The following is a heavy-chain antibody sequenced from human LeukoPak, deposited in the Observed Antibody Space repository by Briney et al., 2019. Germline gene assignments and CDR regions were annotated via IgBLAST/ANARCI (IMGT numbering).Heavy chain of an antibody. Sequence: GASLKISCKGSGYSFTSYWIGWVRQMPGKGLEWMGIIYPGDSDTRYSPSFQGQVTISADKSISTAYLQWSSLKASDTAMYYCATSPLPCSSTSCYWVAFDIWGQGTMVTVSS. V-gene: IGHV5-51*01. CDR2: IYPGDSDT. CDR1: GYSFTSYW. J-gene: IGHJ3*02. D-gene: IGHD2-2*01. CDR3: ATSPLPCSSTSCYWVAFDI.